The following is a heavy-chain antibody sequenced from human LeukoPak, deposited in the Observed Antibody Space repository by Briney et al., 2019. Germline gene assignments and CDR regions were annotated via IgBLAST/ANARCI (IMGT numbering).Heavy chain of an antibody. Sequence: GESLKISCEGSGYSFTSYWIGWVRQMPGKGLGWMGIIYPGDSDTRYSPSFQSQVTISADKSISTAYLQWSSLKASDTAMYYCARPSDSSSWSAFDIWGQGTMVTVSS. D-gene: IGHD6-13*01. V-gene: IGHV5-51*01. CDR1: GYSFTSYW. CDR2: IYPGDSDT. J-gene: IGHJ3*02. CDR3: ARPSDSSSWSAFDI.